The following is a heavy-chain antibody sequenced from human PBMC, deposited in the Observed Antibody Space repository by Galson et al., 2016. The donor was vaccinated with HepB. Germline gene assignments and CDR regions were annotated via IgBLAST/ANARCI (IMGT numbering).Heavy chain of an antibody. CDR1: GYDFVYYW. Sequence: QSGAEVKKPGESLRISCKGSGYDFVYYWIGWVRQMPGKGLDWMGIIYPGDSDTRYSPSFQGQVTMSADKSTSTAYLQWNSLKASDTALYYCAGHVPGSGGEWYFDYWGQGSLVTVSS. D-gene: IGHD3-10*01. V-gene: IGHV5-51*01. CDR3: AGHVPGSGGEWYFDY. J-gene: IGHJ4*02. CDR2: IYPGDSDT.